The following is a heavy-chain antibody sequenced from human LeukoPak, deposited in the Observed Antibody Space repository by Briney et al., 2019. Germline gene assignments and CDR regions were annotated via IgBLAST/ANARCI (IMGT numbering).Heavy chain of an antibody. Sequence: GSLRLSCTASGFAFSDYWMSWVRQAPGKGLEWLANINQDGSQTSYVDSVRGRFTVSRDNAKKSLYLQMNSLRADDTAVYYCARDSSPRYSGYDWVYWGRGPLVTVSS. CDR3: ARDSSPRYSGYDWVY. CDR1: GFAFSDYW. D-gene: IGHD5-12*01. V-gene: IGHV3-7*01. J-gene: IGHJ4*02. CDR2: INQDGSQT.